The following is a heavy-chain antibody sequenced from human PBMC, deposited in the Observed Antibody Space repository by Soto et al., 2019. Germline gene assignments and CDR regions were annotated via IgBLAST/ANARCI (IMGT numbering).Heavy chain of an antibody. CDR3: ARTKANKWFDP. J-gene: IGHJ5*02. CDR1: GFTFINYW. D-gene: IGHD1-26*01. CDR2: IKQDGGEK. V-gene: IGHV3-7*03. Sequence: GGSLRLSCAASGFTFINYWMSWVRQAPGKGLEWVANIKQDGGEKYYVDSVKGRFTISRDNAKNSLYLQMNSLRAEDTAVYYCARTKANKWFDPWGQGTLVTVSS.